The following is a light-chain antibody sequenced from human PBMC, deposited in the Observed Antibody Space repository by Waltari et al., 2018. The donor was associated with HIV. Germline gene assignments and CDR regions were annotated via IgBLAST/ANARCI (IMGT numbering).Light chain of an antibody. CDR1: QSISSY. J-gene: IGKJ3*01. Sequence: DIQLTQSPSTLSASLGDRVPITCRASQSISSYLNWYQQKPGKAPKLLIYATSSLQSGVTSRFSGSGSGTDFTLTISSLQPEDFATYYCQQSYSTPFTFGPGTKVISN. CDR3: QQSYSTPFT. V-gene: IGKV1-39*01. CDR2: ATS.